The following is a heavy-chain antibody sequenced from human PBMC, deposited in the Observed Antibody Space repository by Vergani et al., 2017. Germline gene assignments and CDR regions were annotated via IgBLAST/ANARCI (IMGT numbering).Heavy chain of an antibody. CDR3: GRGSDNYN. CDR2: IRSDASNK. Sequence: QVQLVESGGGVVQPGGSLRLSCAASGFTFSNYDMHWARQAPGKGLEWVAFIRSDASNKYYGDSVKGRFTISRDNSKNTLYLQMNSLRVEDTAVYYCGRGSDNYNWGQGTLVTVSS. J-gene: IGHJ4*02. CDR1: GFTFSNYD. D-gene: IGHD5-24*01. V-gene: IGHV3-30*02.